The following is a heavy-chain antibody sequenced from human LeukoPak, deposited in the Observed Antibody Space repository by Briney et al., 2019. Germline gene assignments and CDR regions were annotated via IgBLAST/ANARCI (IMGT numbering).Heavy chain of an antibody. V-gene: IGHV4-34*01. CDR2: INHSGST. D-gene: IGHD3-22*01. CDR1: GGSFSGYY. CDR3: AISSSGYDY. J-gene: IGHJ4*02. Sequence: PSETLSLTCAVYGGSFSGYYWSWIRQPPGKGLEWIGEINHSGSTNYNPSLKSRVTISVDTSKNQFSLKLSSVTAADTAVYYCAISSSGYDYWGQGTLVTVSS.